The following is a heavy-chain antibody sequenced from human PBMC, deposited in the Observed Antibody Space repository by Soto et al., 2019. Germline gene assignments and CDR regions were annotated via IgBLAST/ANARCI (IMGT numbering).Heavy chain of an antibody. CDR1: GFTFSSYG. CDR2: IYYDGSNK. D-gene: IGHD3-22*01. CDR3: ARDSKDDSSGYYAGFDY. V-gene: IGHV3-33*01. Sequence: QVQLVECGGGVVQPGRSLRLSCAVSGFTFSSYGMNWVRQAPGKGLEWVAAIYYDGSNKYYADSVRGRFTISRDNFKNTLYLHMNSLRAEDTAVYYCARDSKDDSSGYYAGFDYWGQGTLVTVSS. J-gene: IGHJ4*02.